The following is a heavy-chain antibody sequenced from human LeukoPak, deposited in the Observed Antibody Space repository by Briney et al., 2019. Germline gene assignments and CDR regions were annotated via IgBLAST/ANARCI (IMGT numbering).Heavy chain of an antibody. CDR3: AGHSGGSYLYYYYYYGMDV. V-gene: IGHV4-59*01. CDR1: GGSISSYY. Sequence: PSETLSLTCTVSGGSISSYYWSWIRQPPGKGLEWIGYIYYSGSTNYNPSLKSRVTISVDTSKNQFSLKLSSVTAADTAVYYCAGHSGGSYLYYYYYYGMDVWGQGTTVTVSS. J-gene: IGHJ6*02. CDR2: IYYSGST. D-gene: IGHD2-15*01.